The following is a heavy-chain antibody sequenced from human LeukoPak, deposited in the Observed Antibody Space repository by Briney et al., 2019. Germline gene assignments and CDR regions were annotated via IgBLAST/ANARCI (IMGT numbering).Heavy chain of an antibody. CDR3: ARDRGAYCGGDCYSYYYGMDV. CDR1: AFTFRTYW. Sequence: GGSLRLSCAASAFTFRTYWMSWVRQATGKGLECVAMIKPDGSEKYYVDSVKGRFTISRDNAKNSLYVQMNSLRGEDTAVYYCARDRGAYCGGDCYSYYYGMDVWGQGTTVTVSS. D-gene: IGHD2-21*02. CDR2: IKPDGSEK. V-gene: IGHV3-7*04. J-gene: IGHJ6*02.